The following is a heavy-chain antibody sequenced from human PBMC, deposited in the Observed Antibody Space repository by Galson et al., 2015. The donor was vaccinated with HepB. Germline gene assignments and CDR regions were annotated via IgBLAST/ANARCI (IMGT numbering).Heavy chain of an antibody. CDR2: ITISGDRT. CDR1: GFTFSSYA. V-gene: IGHV3-23*01. J-gene: IGHJ4*02. Sequence: SLRLSCAASGFTFSSYAMNWVRQAPGKGLEWVSVITISGDRTYYADSVKGRFTVSRDSSKNTLYLQMISLRADDTAVYYCAKGFFSGNSRNFFDFWGQGTLVTVSS. CDR3: AKGFFSGNSRNFFDF. D-gene: IGHD4-23*01.